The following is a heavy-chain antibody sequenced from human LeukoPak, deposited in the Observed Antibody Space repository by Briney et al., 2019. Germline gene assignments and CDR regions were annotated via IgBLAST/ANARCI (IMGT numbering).Heavy chain of an antibody. Sequence: SETLSLTCTVSGGSISRSSYYWGWIRQPPGKGLEWIGTIYNSGTTYYNPSLKSRVTISVDTSKNQFSLRLSSVTAADTAVYYCARGYPCSGTSCYLDYYYYGMDVWGQGTTVTVSS. V-gene: IGHV4-39*01. CDR2: IYNSGTT. D-gene: IGHD2-2*01. CDR1: GGSISRSSYY. J-gene: IGHJ6*02. CDR3: ARGYPCSGTSCYLDYYYYGMDV.